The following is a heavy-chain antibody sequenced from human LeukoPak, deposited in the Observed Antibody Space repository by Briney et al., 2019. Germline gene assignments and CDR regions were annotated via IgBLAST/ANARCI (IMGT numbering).Heavy chain of an antibody. CDR1: GFIFTKYW. CDR3: AKETRIGTPDY. D-gene: IGHD6-13*01. Sequence: GGSLRLSCAASGFIFTKYWMHCVRQAPGKGLEWVAVISYDGSNKYYADSVKGRFTISRDNSKNTLYLQKNSLRAEDTAVYYCAKETRIGTPDYWGQGTLVTVSS. V-gene: IGHV3-30*18. J-gene: IGHJ4*02. CDR2: ISYDGSNK.